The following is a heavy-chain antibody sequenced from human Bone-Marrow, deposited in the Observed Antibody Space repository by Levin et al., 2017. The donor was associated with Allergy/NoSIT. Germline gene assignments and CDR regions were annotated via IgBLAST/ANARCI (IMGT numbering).Heavy chain of an antibody. J-gene: IGHJ4*02. CDR3: ARDMGRFSCYDFGVRGDY. V-gene: IGHV3-30*09. D-gene: IGHD3/OR15-3a*01. CDR1: GFTFNNNA. Sequence: GESLKISCAASGFTFNNNAMHWFRQAPGRGLEWVAFTSYDEGNKYYADSVRGRFVISRDNSRDTLYLQMDSLRRDETAVYYCARDMGRFSCYDFGVRGDYWGQGTLVTVSS. CDR2: TSYDEGNK.